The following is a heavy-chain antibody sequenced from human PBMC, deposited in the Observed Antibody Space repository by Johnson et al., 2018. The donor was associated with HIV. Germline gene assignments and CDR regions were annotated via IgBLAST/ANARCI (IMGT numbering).Heavy chain of an antibody. CDR3: ARRNAGGAFDI. CDR2: VSYDGSTE. V-gene: IGHV3-30*04. CDR1: GFIFTNFA. D-gene: IGHD2-2*01. J-gene: IGHJ3*02. Sequence: QVQLVESGGGVVQPGRSLRLACPVSGFIFTNFAMHWVRQAPGKGLEWVAVVSYDGSTEFYADSVKGRFTISRDNSKNTLYLQMNSLRAEDTAVYYCARRNAGGAFDIWGQGTMVTVSS.